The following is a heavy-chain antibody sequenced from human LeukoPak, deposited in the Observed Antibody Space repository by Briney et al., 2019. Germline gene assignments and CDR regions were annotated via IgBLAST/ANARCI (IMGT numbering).Heavy chain of an antibody. CDR3: ARQPAGTTLDY. J-gene: IGHJ4*02. Sequence: SETLSLTCTVSGGSISSSSYYWGWIRQPPGKGLEWIGSIYYSGSTYYNPSLKSRVTISVDTSKNQFSLKLSSVTAADTAVYYCARQPAGTTLDYWGQETLVTVSS. CDR2: IYYSGST. D-gene: IGHD1-1*01. V-gene: IGHV4-39*01. CDR1: GGSISSSSYY.